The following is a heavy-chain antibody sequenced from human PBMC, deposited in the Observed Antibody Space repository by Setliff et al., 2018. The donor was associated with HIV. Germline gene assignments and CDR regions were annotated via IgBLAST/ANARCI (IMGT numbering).Heavy chain of an antibody. CDR2: ISYDGSNK. D-gene: IGHD2-8*02. CDR3: ARDGEEYVNGWYWWADYYYYGMDV. Sequence: GGSLRLSCAVSGFTFSNYAMNWVRQAPGKGLEWVAVISYDGSNKYYADSVKGRFTISRDNANNSLFLQMDSLRADDTAVYYCARDGEEYVNGWYWWADYYYYGMDVWGQGTTVTVSS. V-gene: IGHV3-30*03. J-gene: IGHJ6*02. CDR1: GFTFSNYA.